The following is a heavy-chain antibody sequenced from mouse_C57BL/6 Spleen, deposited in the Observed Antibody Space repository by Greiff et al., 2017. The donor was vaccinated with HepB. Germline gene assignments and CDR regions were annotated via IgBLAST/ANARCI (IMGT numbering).Heavy chain of an antibody. D-gene: IGHD2-13*01. J-gene: IGHJ2*01. V-gene: IGHV1-82*01. CDR3: ARGDYYFDY. CDR1: GYAFSSSW. Sequence: QVQLKESGPELVKPGASVKISCKASGYAFSSSWMNWVKQRPGKGLEWIGRIYPGDGDTNYNGKFKGKATLTADKSSSTAYMQLSSLTSEDSAVYFCARGDYYFDYWGQGTTLTVSS. CDR2: IYPGDGDT.